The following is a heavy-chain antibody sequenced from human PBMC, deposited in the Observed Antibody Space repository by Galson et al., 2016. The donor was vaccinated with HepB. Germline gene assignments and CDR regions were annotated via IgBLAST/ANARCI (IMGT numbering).Heavy chain of an antibody. CDR3: ARHRSENVGYSPYWYFDL. Sequence: QSGAEVKKPGESLKISCQASGFTFTTSWIGWVRQMPGKGLDWMGIIYPGGSDTRYSPSFQGHVTISADKSVSTAYLQWNSLRASDTAVYYCARHRSENVGYSPYWYFDLWGRGTLVTVSS. CDR1: GFTFTTSW. J-gene: IGHJ2*01. CDR2: IYPGGSDT. D-gene: IGHD3-22*01. V-gene: IGHV5-51*01.